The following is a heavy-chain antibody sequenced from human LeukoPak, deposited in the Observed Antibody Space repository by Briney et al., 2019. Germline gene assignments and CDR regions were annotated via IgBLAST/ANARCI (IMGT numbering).Heavy chain of an antibody. J-gene: IGHJ4*02. CDR1: GGSIRSYY. D-gene: IGHD6-13*01. Sequence: SETLSLTCTVSGGSIRSYYWSWIRQPPGKGLEWIGYIYYGGSTSYNPSLKSRVTISVDTSKNQFSLKLSSVTAADTAVYYCARGGSGSWFVDYWGQGTLVTVSS. CDR3: ARGGSGSWFVDY. CDR2: IYYGGST. V-gene: IGHV4-59*08.